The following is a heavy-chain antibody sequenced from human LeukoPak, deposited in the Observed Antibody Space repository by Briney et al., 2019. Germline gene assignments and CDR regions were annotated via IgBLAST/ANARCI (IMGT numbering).Heavy chain of an antibody. J-gene: IGHJ4*02. Sequence: SVKVSCKASGGTFSSYAISWVRQAPGQGLEWMGGIIPIFGTANYAQKFQGRVTITADESTSTAYMELSSLRSEDTAVYYCAREPSGYDYFDYWGQGTLVTVSS. CDR2: IIPIFGTA. CDR1: GGTFSSYA. V-gene: IGHV1-69*13. D-gene: IGHD5-12*01. CDR3: AREPSGYDYFDY.